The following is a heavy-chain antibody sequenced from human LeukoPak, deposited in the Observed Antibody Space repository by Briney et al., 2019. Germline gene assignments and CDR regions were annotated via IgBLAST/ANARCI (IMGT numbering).Heavy chain of an antibody. V-gene: IGHV3-48*04. Sequence: GGSLRLSCAASGFTFSSYSMNWVRQAPGKGLEWVSYISSSSSTIYYADSVKGRFTISRDNAKNSLYLQMNSLRAEDTAVYYCARDRESYYYDSSGYYGDYWGQGTLVTVSS. D-gene: IGHD3-22*01. CDR2: ISSSSSTI. J-gene: IGHJ4*02. CDR1: GFTFSSYS. CDR3: ARDRESYYYDSSGYYGDY.